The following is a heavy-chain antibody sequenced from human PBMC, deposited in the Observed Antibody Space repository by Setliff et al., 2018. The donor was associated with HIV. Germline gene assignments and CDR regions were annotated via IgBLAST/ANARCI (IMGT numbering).Heavy chain of an antibody. CDR1: EFTLSAYA. V-gene: IGHV3-30*04. D-gene: IGHD6-13*01. Sequence: PGGSLRLSCAVSEFTLSAYAMHWVRQAPGEGLEWVAVISFDGSNKYYAHSVKGRFTISRDISKNSVYLQMNSLRADDTAVYYCARGRMGYSSSWYAGGNVWGQGTMVTVSS. J-gene: IGHJ3*01. CDR2: ISFDGSNK. CDR3: ARGRMGYSSSWYAGGNV.